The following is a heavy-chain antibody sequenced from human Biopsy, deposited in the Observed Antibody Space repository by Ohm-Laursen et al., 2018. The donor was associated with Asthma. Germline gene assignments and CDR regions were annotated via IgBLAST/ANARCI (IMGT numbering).Heavy chain of an antibody. CDR2: IYWIDDK. J-gene: IGHJ4*01. Sequence: TQTLTLTYTFSGFSLKIGAVGVGWIRQPPGKAPECLAVIYWIDDKYYSPSLRNRLTVSKDTSRNRVVLTMTNMEPRDTATYFCARAIRLEDFLTGSFTSYFDNWDLGILVSVSS. CDR3: ARAIRLEDFLTGSFTSYFDN. CDR1: GFSLKIGAVG. D-gene: IGHD3/OR15-3a*01. V-gene: IGHV2-5*01.